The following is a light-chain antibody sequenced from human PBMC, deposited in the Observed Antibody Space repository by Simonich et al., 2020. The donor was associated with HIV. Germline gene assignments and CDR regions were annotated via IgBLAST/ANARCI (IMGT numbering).Light chain of an antibody. Sequence: DIQMTQSPVSLSASVGDRVTITCRASQNIGNYLSWFQQKPRKAPRLLIYAAPTLQRGVPSRFSGSGSGTDFTLTISSLHPEDFATYYCHQTYSSPLTFGGGTKVDFK. CDR3: HQTYSSPLT. V-gene: IGKV1-39*01. J-gene: IGKJ4*01. CDR1: QNIGNY. CDR2: AAP.